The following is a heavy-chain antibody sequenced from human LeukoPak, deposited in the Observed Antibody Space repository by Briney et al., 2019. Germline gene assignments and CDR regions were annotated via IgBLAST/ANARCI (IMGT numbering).Heavy chain of an antibody. D-gene: IGHD2-15*01. CDR1: GFTFTTYW. Sequence: GGSLRLSCAASGFTFTTYWMSWVRQAPGKVLEWVANINQDGSEKYYVDSVKGRFTISRDNARNSLYLQMNSLRAEDTAVYYCARDLSRRCSGGSCYFLYYYYGMDVWGQGTTVTVSS. CDR3: ARDLSRRCSGGSCYFLYYYYGMDV. CDR2: INQDGSEK. J-gene: IGHJ6*02. V-gene: IGHV3-7*01.